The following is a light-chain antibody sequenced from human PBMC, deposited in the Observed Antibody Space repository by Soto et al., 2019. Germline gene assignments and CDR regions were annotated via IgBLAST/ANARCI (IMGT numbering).Light chain of an antibody. Sequence: IVWTQSPGTLSLSPVERATLSCRASQSVSSSYLAWYQQKPGQAPRLLIYGASSRATGTPDRFSGSGSGTDFTLTISRLEPEDFAVYYCQQYCSTRWTFGQGTKVEIK. CDR3: QQYCSTRWT. CDR2: GAS. V-gene: IGKV3-20*01. CDR1: QSVSSSY. J-gene: IGKJ1*01.